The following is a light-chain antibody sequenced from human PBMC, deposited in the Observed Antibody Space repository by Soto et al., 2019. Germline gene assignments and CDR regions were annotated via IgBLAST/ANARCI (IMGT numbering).Light chain of an antibody. CDR3: CSYAGSSLHV. Sequence: QSVLTQPASVSGSPGQSITISCTGTSSDVGSYNLVSWYQQHPGKAPKLMIYEGSKRPSGVSNRFSGSKSGNTASLTISGLQAEDEADYYCCSYAGSSLHVFGTGTKVT. J-gene: IGLJ1*01. CDR1: SSDVGSYNL. V-gene: IGLV2-23*01. CDR2: EGS.